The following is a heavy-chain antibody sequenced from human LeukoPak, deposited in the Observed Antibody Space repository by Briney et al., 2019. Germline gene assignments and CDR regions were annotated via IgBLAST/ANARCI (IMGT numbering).Heavy chain of an antibody. V-gene: IGHV5-51*01. J-gene: IGHJ3*02. D-gene: IGHD2-15*01. CDR3: ARRGYCSGDNCHSNAFDI. CDR2: INPGDSDT. CDR1: GYSFTTYW. Sequence: GESLKISCKGSGYSFTTYWIGWVLQMPGKGLEWMRSINPGDSDTRYSPSFQGQVTISADNSISTAYLQWSSLKASDTAMYYCARRGYCSGDNCHSNAFDIWGQGTMVTVSS.